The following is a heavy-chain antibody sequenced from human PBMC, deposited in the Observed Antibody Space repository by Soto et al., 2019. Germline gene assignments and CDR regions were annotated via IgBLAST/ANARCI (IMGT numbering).Heavy chain of an antibody. D-gene: IGHD6-19*01. Sequence: QVQLVESGGGVVQPGRSLRLSCAASGFTFSSYGMHWVRQAPGKGLEWVAGIWYDGSNKYYADSVKGRFTISRDNSKNTLYLQMTSLRAEDTAVYYCARDTVAVAGAFDYWGQGTLVTVSS. CDR1: GFTFSSYG. CDR2: IWYDGSNK. V-gene: IGHV3-33*01. J-gene: IGHJ4*02. CDR3: ARDTVAVAGAFDY.